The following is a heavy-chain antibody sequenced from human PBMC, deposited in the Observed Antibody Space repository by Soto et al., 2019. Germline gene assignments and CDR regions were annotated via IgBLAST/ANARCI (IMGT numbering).Heavy chain of an antibody. CDR3: AKTRGYPYYFDY. J-gene: IGHJ4*02. CDR2: ISGDGATT. V-gene: IGHV3-23*01. Sequence: PGGSLRLSCAVSGFTFSSYAMSWVRQAPGKGLEWVSAISGDGATTYYADSVKGRFTFSRDNSKNTLYLQMNSLRAEDTAVYYCAKTRGYPYYFDYWRQGTLVTVSS. CDR1: GFTFSSYA. D-gene: IGHD5-12*01.